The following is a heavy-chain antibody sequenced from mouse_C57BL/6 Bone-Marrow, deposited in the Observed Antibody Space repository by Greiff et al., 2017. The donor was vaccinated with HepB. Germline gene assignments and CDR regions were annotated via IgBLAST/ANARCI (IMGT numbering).Heavy chain of an antibody. CDR3: ARDGYDPRDFDD. CDR2: IYPGSGNT. Sequence: VQLQQSGAELVRPGASVKLSCKASGYTFTDYSINWVKQRPGQGLEWIARIYPGSGNTYYNEKFKGKATLTAEKSSSTAYMQLSSLTSEDSAVYFCARDGYDPRDFDDWGQGTTLTVSS. D-gene: IGHD2-2*01. V-gene: IGHV1-76*01. CDR1: GYTFTDYS. J-gene: IGHJ2*01.